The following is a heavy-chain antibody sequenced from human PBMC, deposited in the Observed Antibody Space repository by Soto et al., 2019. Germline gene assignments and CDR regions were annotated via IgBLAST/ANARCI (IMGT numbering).Heavy chain of an antibody. V-gene: IGHV3-74*01. CDR1: GFTFSRYW. CDR2: ISSYGSDS. J-gene: IGHJ6*02. CDR3: ASNYAYAEGYYWYGIDV. D-gene: IGHD3-16*01. Sequence: EVQLVESGGGLVLPGGSLRLSCAASGFTFSRYWMHWVRQAPGKGLEWVSRISSYGSDSHYADSVKGRCTISRDNAKNTLYLQMNSLRADDTAVYYCASNYAYAEGYYWYGIDVWGQGTTVTVSS.